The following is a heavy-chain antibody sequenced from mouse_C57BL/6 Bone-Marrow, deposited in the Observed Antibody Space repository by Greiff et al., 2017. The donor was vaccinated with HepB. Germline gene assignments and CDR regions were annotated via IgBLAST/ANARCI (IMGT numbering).Heavy chain of an antibody. J-gene: IGHJ2*01. CDR2: INPNYGTT. Sequence: LVESGPELVKPGASVKISCKASGYSFTDYNMNWVKQSNGKSLEWIGVINPNYGTTSYNQKFKGKATLTVDQSSSTAYMQLNSLTSEDSAVYYCAPSHYYGSSLYFDYWGQGTTLTVSS. CDR1: GYSFTDYN. CDR3: APSHYYGSSLYFDY. V-gene: IGHV1-39*01. D-gene: IGHD1-1*01.